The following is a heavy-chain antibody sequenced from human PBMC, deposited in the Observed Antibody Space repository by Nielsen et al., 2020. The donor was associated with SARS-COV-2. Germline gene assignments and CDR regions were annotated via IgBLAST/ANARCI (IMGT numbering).Heavy chain of an antibody. V-gene: IGHV3-7*01. CDR2: IKPDGSEK. Sequence: GGSLRLSCAASGFTFSSYAMSWVRQAPGKGLEWVADIKPDGSEKVYVDSVKGRFTISRDNAKNSMSLQMNSLRVEDTAVYYCARDWSRAFDVWGQGTMVTVSS. CDR1: GFTFSSYA. CDR3: ARDWSRAFDV. J-gene: IGHJ3*01.